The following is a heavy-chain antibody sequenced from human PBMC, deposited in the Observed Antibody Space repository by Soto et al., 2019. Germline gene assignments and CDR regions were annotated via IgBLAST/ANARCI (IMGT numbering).Heavy chain of an antibody. Sequence: QVQLQESGPRLVKPLQTLSLTCTVSGDSINSGDYYWSWIRQPPGRGLEWVGYSFYSGITDYNPSLKSRMTISMDTSKNQFSLRLSFVTAADTAVYFCARWWGVGVAGMDVWGQGTTVSVSS. V-gene: IGHV4-30-4*01. J-gene: IGHJ6*02. CDR2: SFYSGIT. CDR3: ARWWGVGVAGMDV. D-gene: IGHD2-15*01. CDR1: GDSINSGDYY.